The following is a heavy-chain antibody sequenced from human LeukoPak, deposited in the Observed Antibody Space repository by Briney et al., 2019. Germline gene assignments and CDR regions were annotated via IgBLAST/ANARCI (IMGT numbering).Heavy chain of an antibody. Sequence: PSDTLSLTCTVSGGSISSTSYYWGWIRQPPGKGLEWIGYIYYSGSTNYNPSLKSRVTISVDTSKNQFSLKLSSVTAADTAVYYCAAYSSGPFDYWGQGTLVTVSS. D-gene: IGHD3-22*01. CDR3: AAYSSGPFDY. CDR1: GGSISSTSYY. CDR2: IYYSGST. V-gene: IGHV4-61*05. J-gene: IGHJ4*02.